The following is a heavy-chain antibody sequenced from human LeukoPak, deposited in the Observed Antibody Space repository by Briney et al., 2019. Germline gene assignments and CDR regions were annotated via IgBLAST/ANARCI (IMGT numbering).Heavy chain of an antibody. Sequence: GRSLRLSCAASGFTFSSYGMHWVRQAPGKGLEWVAVISYDGSNKYYADSVKGRFTISRDNSKNTLYLQMNSLRAEDTAVYYCAKGGDLLWELRHFDYWGQGTLVTVSS. CDR2: ISYDGSNK. D-gene: IGHD1-26*01. CDR3: AKGGDLLWELRHFDY. V-gene: IGHV3-30*18. J-gene: IGHJ4*02. CDR1: GFTFSSYG.